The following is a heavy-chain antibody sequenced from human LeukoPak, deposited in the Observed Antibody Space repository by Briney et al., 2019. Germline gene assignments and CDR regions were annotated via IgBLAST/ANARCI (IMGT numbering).Heavy chain of an antibody. J-gene: IGHJ4*02. CDR2: IIPIFGTA. D-gene: IGHD4-17*01. CDR1: GGTFSSYA. Sequence: ASVKVSCKASGGTFSSYAISWVRQAPGQGLEWMGGIIPIFGTANYAQKFQGRVTITADKSTSTAYMELSSLRSEDTAVYYCARGVYGDYPLEGSYYFDFWGQGTLVTVSS. V-gene: IGHV1-69*06. CDR3: ARGVYGDYPLEGSYYFDF.